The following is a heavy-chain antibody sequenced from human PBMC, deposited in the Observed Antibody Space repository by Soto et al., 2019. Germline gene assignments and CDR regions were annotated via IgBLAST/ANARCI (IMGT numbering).Heavy chain of an antibody. D-gene: IGHD5-18*01. CDR2: INPSGGST. CDR1: GYTFTSYC. CDR3: ARGGLRYSYGSPYYYGMDV. V-gene: IGHV1-46*01. Sequence: EASVKVSCKASGYTFTSYCMHWVRQAPGQGLEWMGIINPSGGSTSYAQKFQGRVTMTRDTSTSTVYMELSSLRSEDTAVYYCARGGLRYSYGSPYYYGMDVWGQGTTVTVSS. J-gene: IGHJ6*02.